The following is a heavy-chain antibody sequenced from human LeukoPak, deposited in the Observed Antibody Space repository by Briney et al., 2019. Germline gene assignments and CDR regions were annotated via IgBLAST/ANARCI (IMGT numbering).Heavy chain of an antibody. CDR1: GGSIKTVY. Sequence: PSETLSLTCTVCGGSIKTVYWGWIRQPPGKGLEWIAFIYYGGSTNYNPSLESRLTISVDLSENHISLRLANMASAYTAVYYCAREGGFYRPLDYSGQGTLVTVSS. D-gene: IGHD3-3*01. V-gene: IGHV4-59*12. CDR2: IYYGGST. CDR3: AREGGFYRPLDY. J-gene: IGHJ4*02.